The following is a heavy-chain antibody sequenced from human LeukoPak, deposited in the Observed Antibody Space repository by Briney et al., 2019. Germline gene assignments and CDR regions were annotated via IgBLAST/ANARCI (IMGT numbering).Heavy chain of an antibody. V-gene: IGHV2-5*01. CDR2: IYWNDDK. CDR1: GGSISSYYW. CDR3: AHSNQQLVRGDAFDI. J-gene: IGHJ3*02. Sequence: TLSLTCTVSGGSISSYYWSWIRQPPGKALEWLALIYWNDDKRYSPSLKSRLTITKDTSKNQVVLTMTNMDPVDTATYYCAHSNQQLVRGDAFDIWGQGTMVTVSS. D-gene: IGHD6-13*01.